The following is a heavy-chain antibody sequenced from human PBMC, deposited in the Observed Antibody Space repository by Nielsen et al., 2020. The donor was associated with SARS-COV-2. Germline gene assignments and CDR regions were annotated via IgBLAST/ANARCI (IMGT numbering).Heavy chain of an antibody. CDR3: ARDDTATMYYYSYYGMDV. D-gene: IGHD4-17*01. CDR2: ISAYNGNT. Sequence: ASVKVSCKASGYTFTSYGISWVRQAPGQGLEWMGWISAYNGNTNYAQKLQGRVTMTIDTSTSTAYMELRSLRSDDTAVYYCARDDTATMYYYSYYGMDVWGQGTTVTVSS. J-gene: IGHJ6*02. V-gene: IGHV1-18*04. CDR1: GYTFTSYG.